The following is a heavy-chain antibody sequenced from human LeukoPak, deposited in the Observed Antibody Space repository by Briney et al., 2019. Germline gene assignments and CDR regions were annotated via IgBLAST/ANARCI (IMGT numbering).Heavy chain of an antibody. Sequence: GGSLRLSCAASGFTVSSYAICWVRQAPGKGLEWVSAISGGGDSTYYADSVKGRFTISSDTSKNTLYLQMNSLGAEDTAIYYCAKLLGYCSGGTCYSHPTYYYGMDVWGQGTTVTVSS. CDR2: ISGGGDST. CDR1: GFTVSSYA. D-gene: IGHD2-15*01. J-gene: IGHJ6*02. V-gene: IGHV3-23*01. CDR3: AKLLGYCSGGTCYSHPTYYYGMDV.